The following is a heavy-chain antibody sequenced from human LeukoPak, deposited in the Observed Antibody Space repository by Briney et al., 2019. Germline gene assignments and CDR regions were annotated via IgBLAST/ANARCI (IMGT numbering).Heavy chain of an antibody. CDR3: AKLRYSYGSNFAY. CDR2: ISASGSIT. V-gene: IGHV3-23*01. D-gene: IGHD5-18*01. Sequence: GWSLRLSCAASVFTFSSYAMSWVRQAPGKGLEWVSAISASGSITYYADSVKGRFNISRDNSKNTMYLQMSTLRAEDTALYCCAKLRYSYGSNFAYWGQGTLVTVSS. J-gene: IGHJ4*02. CDR1: VFTFSSYA.